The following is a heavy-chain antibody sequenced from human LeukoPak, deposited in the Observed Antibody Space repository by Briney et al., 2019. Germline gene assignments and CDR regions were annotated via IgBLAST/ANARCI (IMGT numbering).Heavy chain of an antibody. CDR2: IYYSGST. CDR3: ARVDSSGYITLDY. J-gene: IGHJ4*02. Sequence: SETLSLTCTVSGGSISSSSYYWGWIRQPPGKGLEWIGSIYYSGSTYYNPSLKSRVTISVDTSKNQFSLKLSSVTAADTAVYYCARVDSSGYITLDYWGQGTLVTVSS. D-gene: IGHD3-22*01. V-gene: IGHV4-39*07. CDR1: GGSISSSSYY.